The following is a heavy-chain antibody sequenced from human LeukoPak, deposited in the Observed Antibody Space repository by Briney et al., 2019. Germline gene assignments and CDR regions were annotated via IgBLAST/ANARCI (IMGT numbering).Heavy chain of an antibody. V-gene: IGHV1-2*02. Sequence: ASVRVSCKASGYTFTGYYMHWVRQAPGQGHEWMGWINPNSGGTNYAQKFQGRVTMTRDTSISTAYMELSRLRSDDTAVYYCARDPIVVVPAAPLDNWFDPWGQGTLVTVSS. J-gene: IGHJ5*02. CDR1: GYTFTGYY. CDR2: INPNSGGT. CDR3: ARDPIVVVPAAPLDNWFDP. D-gene: IGHD2-2*01.